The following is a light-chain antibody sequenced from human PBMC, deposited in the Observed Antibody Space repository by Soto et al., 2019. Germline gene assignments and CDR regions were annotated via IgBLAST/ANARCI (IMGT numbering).Light chain of an antibody. Sequence: QSALTQPASVSGSPGQSITISCTGTSSDVGGYNYVSWYQQHPARAPKLMIYDVSDRPSGVSNRFSGSKSGNTASLTISGLQAEDESYYYCSSYTSSSTLMVFGGGTKLTVL. V-gene: IGLV2-14*01. CDR2: DVS. CDR1: SSDVGGYNY. J-gene: IGLJ2*01. CDR3: SSYTSSSTLMV.